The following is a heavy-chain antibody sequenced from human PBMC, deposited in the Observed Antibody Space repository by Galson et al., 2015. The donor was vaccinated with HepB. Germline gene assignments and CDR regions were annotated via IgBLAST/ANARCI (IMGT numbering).Heavy chain of an antibody. CDR2: IIPILGIA. Sequence: SCKASGGTFSSYTISWVRQAPGQGLEWMGRIIPILGIANYAQKFQGRVTITADKSTSTAYMELSSLRSEDTAVYYCARSPLLDYGDKNWFDPWGQGTLVTVSS. J-gene: IGHJ5*02. CDR3: ARSPLLDYGDKNWFDP. V-gene: IGHV1-69*02. D-gene: IGHD4-17*01. CDR1: GGTFSSYT.